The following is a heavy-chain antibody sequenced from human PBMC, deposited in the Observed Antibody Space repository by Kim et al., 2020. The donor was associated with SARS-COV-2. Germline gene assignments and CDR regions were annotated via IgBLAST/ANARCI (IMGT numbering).Heavy chain of an antibody. D-gene: IGHD2-2*01. CDR1: GGSISSSNW. V-gene: IGHV4-4*02. CDR3: ARESSTNQPNKGSGTPGMDV. CDR2: IYHSGST. J-gene: IGHJ6*02. Sequence: SETLSLTCAVSGGSISSSNWWSWVRQPPGKGLEWIGEIYHSGSTNYNPSLKSRVTISVDKSKNQFSLKLSSVTAADTAVYYCARESSTNQPNKGSGTPGMDVWGRGTKVTVSS.